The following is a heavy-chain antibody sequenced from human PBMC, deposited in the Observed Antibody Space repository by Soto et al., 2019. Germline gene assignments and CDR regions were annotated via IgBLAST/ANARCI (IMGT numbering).Heavy chain of an antibody. D-gene: IGHD3-16*01. CDR2: IYYSGSI. CDR1: GGSISSSSYY. V-gene: IGHV4-39*01. CDR3: ARQSRCLYNEFDP. J-gene: IGHJ5*02. Sequence: QLQLQESGPGLVKPSETLSLTCSVSGGSISSSSYYWGWIRQPPGKGLEWIGSIYYSGSIYYNPSPKSRLATAVDTSKSQCSRKLISATAAETPVYYWARQSRCLYNEFDPWGQGTLVTVYS.